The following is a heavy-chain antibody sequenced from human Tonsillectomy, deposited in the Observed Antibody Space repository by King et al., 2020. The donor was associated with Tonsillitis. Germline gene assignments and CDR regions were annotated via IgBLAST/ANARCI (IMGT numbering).Heavy chain of an antibody. Sequence: VQLVESGGGLVKPGGSLRLSCAASGFTLSDYSMNWVRQAPGKGLEWVSSISSSSTYIYYADSVRGRFTISRDNAKNSLYLQMNSLRAEDTAVYYCARHKRTGDWYFDLWGRGTLVTVSS. V-gene: IGHV3-21*01. CDR3: ARHKRTGDWYFDL. CDR1: GFTLSDYS. D-gene: IGHD7-27*01. CDR2: ISSSSTYI. J-gene: IGHJ2*01.